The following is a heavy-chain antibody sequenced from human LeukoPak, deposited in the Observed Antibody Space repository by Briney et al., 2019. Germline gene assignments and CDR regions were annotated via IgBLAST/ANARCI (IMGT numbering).Heavy chain of an antibody. D-gene: IGHD2-15*01. CDR1: GGSISSYY. V-gene: IGHV4-59*01. CDR3: AKDWVERYCSGGSCLYYYYGMDV. Sequence: SETLSLTCTVSGGSISSYYWSWIRQPPGKGLEWIGYIYYSGSTNYNPSLKSRVTISVDTSKNQFSLKLSSVTAADTAVYYCAKDWVERYCSGGSCLYYYYGMDVWGQGTTVTVSS. J-gene: IGHJ6*02. CDR2: IYYSGST.